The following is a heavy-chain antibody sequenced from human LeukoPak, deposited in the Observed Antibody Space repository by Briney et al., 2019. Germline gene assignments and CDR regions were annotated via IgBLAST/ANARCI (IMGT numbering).Heavy chain of an antibody. Sequence: GASVKVSCKASGYTFTGYYMHWARQAPGQGLEWMGWINPNTGGTNYAQQFQGRVTMTRDTSISTAYMELSRLRSDDTAVYYCARGQSRTYYYGSGSEVAFDYWGQGTLVTVSS. CDR2: INPNTGGT. CDR3: ARGQSRTYYYGSGSEVAFDY. J-gene: IGHJ4*02. V-gene: IGHV1-2*02. D-gene: IGHD3-10*01. CDR1: GYTFTGYY.